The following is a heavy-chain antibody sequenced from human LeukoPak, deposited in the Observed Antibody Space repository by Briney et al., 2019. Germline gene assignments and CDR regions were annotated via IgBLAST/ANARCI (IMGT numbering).Heavy chain of an antibody. V-gene: IGHV3-33*01. Sequence: GGSLRLSCAASGFTFSSYGMHWVRQAPGKGLEWVAVIWYDGSNKYYADSVKGRFTISRDNAKNSLYLQMNSLRAEDTAVYYCARRSGSLDYWGQGTLVTVSS. CDR3: ARRSGSLDY. CDR1: GFTFSSYG. J-gene: IGHJ4*02. D-gene: IGHD1-26*01. CDR2: IWYDGSNK.